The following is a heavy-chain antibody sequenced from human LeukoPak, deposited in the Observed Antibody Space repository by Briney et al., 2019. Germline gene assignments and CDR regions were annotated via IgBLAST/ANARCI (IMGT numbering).Heavy chain of an antibody. J-gene: IGHJ4*02. V-gene: IGHV1-8*02. CDR2: MNPNSGNT. D-gene: IGHD4-17*01. Sequence: ASVKVSCKASGYTFTSYGISWVRQAPGQGLEWMGWMNPNSGNTGYAQKFQGRVTMTRNTSISTAYMELSSLRSEDTAVYYCARSTTTVTGHWGQGTLVTVSS. CDR3: ARSTTTVTGH. CDR1: GYTFTSYG.